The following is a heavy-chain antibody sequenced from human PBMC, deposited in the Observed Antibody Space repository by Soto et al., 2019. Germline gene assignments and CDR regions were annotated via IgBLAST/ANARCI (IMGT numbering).Heavy chain of an antibody. CDR2: IYHSGRT. CDR3: ARDSIDDYSNYWFDP. Sequence: QLQLQESGSGLVKPSQTLSLTCAVSGGSISSGGYSWSWIRQPPGKGLEWIGYIYHSGRTYYNPSLKSRVTISVDRSKNQFSLKLSSVTGAETAVYYCARDSIDDYSNYWFDPWGQGTLVTVSS. J-gene: IGHJ5*02. V-gene: IGHV4-30-2*01. CDR1: GGSISSGGYS. D-gene: IGHD4-4*01.